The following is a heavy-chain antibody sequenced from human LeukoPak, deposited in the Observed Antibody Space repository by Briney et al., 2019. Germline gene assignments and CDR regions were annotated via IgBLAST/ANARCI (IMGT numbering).Heavy chain of an antibody. J-gene: IGHJ6*03. Sequence: SETLSLTCTVSDGSINSFYWSWIRQPPGKGLEWIGYIYYSGSTNYNPSLKSRVTISVDTSKNQFSLKLSSVTAADTAVYYCARSPIVVVPAAIPYYYYYMDVWGKGTTVTVSS. CDR2: IYYSGST. CDR3: ARSPIVVVPAAIPYYYYYMDV. D-gene: IGHD2-2*01. CDR1: DGSINSFY. V-gene: IGHV4-59*01.